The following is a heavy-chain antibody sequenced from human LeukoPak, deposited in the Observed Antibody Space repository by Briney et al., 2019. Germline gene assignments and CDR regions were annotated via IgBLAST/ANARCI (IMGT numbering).Heavy chain of an antibody. Sequence: GGSLRLSCAASGFTFSSYAMSWVRQAPGKGLEWVSAISGSGGSTYYADSVKGRFTISRDNSKNTLYLQMNSLRAEDTAVYYCAKGLNRGMRFLEWFPSFLDVWGKGTTVTVSS. CDR2: ISGSGGST. CDR1: GFTFSSYA. J-gene: IGHJ6*04. D-gene: IGHD3-3*01. V-gene: IGHV3-23*01. CDR3: AKGLNRGMRFLEWFPSFLDV.